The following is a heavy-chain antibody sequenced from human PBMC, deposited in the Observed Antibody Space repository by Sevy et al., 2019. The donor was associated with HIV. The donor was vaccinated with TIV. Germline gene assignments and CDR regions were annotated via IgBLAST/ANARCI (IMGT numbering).Heavy chain of an antibody. Sequence: GGSLRLSCAASGFTFSGYAMSWVRQAPEKGLEWVSVISDSGGNTYYADSVKGRFTISRDNSRNTLYLQMNSLRAEDTAVYYCAKDPPTHNYYGSSGYFDNWGQGTLVTVSS. CDR3: AKDPPTHNYYGSSGYFDN. CDR2: ISDSGGNT. V-gene: IGHV3-23*01. CDR1: GFTFSGYA. J-gene: IGHJ5*02. D-gene: IGHD3-22*01.